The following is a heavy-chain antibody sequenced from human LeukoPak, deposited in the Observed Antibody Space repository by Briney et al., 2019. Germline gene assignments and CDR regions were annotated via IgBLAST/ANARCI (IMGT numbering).Heavy chain of an antibody. CDR2: IYNDANT. Sequence: GGSLRLSCAVSGFTVSTNHMSWVRQAPGKGLEWVSVIYNDANTYYTNSVKGRFTISRDNSKNTVFLQMNSLRAEDTAVYYCARDREVVTAKAQMDVWGKGTTVTVSS. J-gene: IGHJ6*04. D-gene: IGHD2-21*02. CDR3: ARDREVVTAKAQMDV. V-gene: IGHV3-53*01. CDR1: GFTVSTNH.